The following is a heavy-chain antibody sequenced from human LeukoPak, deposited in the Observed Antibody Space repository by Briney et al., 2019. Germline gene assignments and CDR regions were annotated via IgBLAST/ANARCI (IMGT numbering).Heavy chain of an antibody. CDR1: GFTFSIYA. CDR2: ITGNGAGT. Sequence: GGSLRLSCAASGFTFSIYAMSWVRQAPGRGLEWVSSITGNGAGTFYTDSVKGRFTISRDNSKNTLFLQMNSLRAEDTAIYYCAKDRPNYYDSSGHYYRRNGNYWGQGTLVTVSS. CDR3: AKDRPNYYDSSGHYYRRNGNY. J-gene: IGHJ4*02. V-gene: IGHV3-23*01. D-gene: IGHD3-22*01.